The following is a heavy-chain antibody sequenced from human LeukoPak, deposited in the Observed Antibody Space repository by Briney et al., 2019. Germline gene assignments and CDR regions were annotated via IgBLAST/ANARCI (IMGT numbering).Heavy chain of an antibody. CDR2: TSAYNGNT. CDR1: GYTFTRYG. Sequence: ASVKVSCKASGYTFTRYGISWVRQAPGQGLEWMGWTSAYNGNTNYAQKLQGRVTMTTDTSTSTAYMELRSLRSDDTAVYYCARTGRPVSGAMVDYWGQGTLVTVSS. V-gene: IGHV1-18*01. D-gene: IGHD1-26*01. CDR3: ARTGRPVSGAMVDY. J-gene: IGHJ4*02.